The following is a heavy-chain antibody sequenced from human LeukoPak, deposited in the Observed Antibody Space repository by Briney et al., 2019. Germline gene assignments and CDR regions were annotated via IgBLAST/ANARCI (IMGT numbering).Heavy chain of an antibody. CDR1: GFTFSSYS. V-gene: IGHV3-48*02. CDR3: ARDAGLRDGYNYYYCGMDV. Sequence: GGSLRLSCAASGFTFSSYSINWVRQAPGKGLEWVSYISSSSSSIYYADSVEGRFTISRDNAKNSLYLQMNSLRDEDTAVYYCARDAGLRDGYNYYYCGMDVWGQGTTVTVSS. J-gene: IGHJ6*02. CDR2: ISSSSSSI. D-gene: IGHD5-24*01.